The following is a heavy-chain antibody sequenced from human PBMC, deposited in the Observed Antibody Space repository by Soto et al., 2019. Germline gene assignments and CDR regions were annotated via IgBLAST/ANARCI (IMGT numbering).Heavy chain of an antibody. J-gene: IGHJ4*02. Sequence: QVQLVQSGTEVKRPGASVKVSCKASGYTFTNYGISWVRQAPGQGLEWMGWISVYNGKTNYAQKLQGRVTMTTDTSTSTAYMEVRSLRSDDTAVYYCARDLDWRRYHELSYWGQGTLVTVSS. CDR3: ARDLDWRRYHELSY. D-gene: IGHD2-2*01. CDR2: ISVYNGKT. CDR1: GYTFTNYG. V-gene: IGHV1-18*04.